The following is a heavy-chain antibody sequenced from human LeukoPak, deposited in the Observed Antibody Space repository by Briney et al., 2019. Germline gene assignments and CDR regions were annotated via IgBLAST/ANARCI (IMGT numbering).Heavy chain of an antibody. J-gene: IGHJ4*02. CDR1: GGSFSGYY. V-gene: IGHV4-34*01. CDR2: INHSGST. CDR3: ARGGPHIAVAAD. D-gene: IGHD6-19*01. Sequence: SETLSLTCAVYGGSFSGYYWSWIRQPPGKGLEWIGEINHSGSTNYNPSLKSRVTISVDTSKNQFSLKLSSVTAADTAVYYCARGGPHIAVAADWGQGTLVTVSS.